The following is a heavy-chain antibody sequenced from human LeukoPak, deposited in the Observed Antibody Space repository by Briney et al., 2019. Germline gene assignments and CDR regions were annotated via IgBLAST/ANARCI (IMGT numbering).Heavy chain of an antibody. CDR3: AREADWSFDY. Sequence: PGGSLRLSCAASGFTFSSYGMNWVRQAPGKGLEWVSSISSSSSYIYYADSVKGRFTISRDNVKNSLYLQMNSLRAEDTAVYYCAREADWSFDYWGQGTLVTVSS. CDR1: GFTFSSYG. J-gene: IGHJ4*02. D-gene: IGHD3-9*01. CDR2: ISSSSSYI. V-gene: IGHV3-21*01.